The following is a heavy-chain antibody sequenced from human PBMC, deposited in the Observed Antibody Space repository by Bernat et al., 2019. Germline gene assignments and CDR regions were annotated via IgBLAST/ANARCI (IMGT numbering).Heavy chain of an antibody. Sequence: QLQLQESGPGLVKPSETLSLTCTVSGGSISSSSYYWAWIRQPPGKGLEWIGSLYYSGSTYYNPSIKSRVTISVDTSKNQFSLKVSSVTAADTAVYYCARQSSAMEDYWGQGTLVTVSS. CDR2: LYYSGST. CDR3: ARQSSAMEDY. D-gene: IGHD2-2*01. CDR1: GGSISSSSYY. J-gene: IGHJ4*02. V-gene: IGHV4-39*01.